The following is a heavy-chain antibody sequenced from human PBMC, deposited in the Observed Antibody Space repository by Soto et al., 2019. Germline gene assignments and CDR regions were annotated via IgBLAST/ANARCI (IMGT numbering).Heavy chain of an antibody. CDR1: GYSFTSYW. D-gene: IGHD6-13*01. J-gene: IGHJ6*02. CDR3: ARHHGSPGSYFGLDV. V-gene: IGHV5-51*01. Sequence: EVQLVPSGAEGKKPGESLKISCKGSGYSFTSYWINWVRQMPGKGLEWMGIIYPGDSDTRYSPSFQGQVTISADKSIDTAYLQWRSLKASDTAVYYCARHHGSPGSYFGLDVWGQGTTVTVSS. CDR2: IYPGDSDT.